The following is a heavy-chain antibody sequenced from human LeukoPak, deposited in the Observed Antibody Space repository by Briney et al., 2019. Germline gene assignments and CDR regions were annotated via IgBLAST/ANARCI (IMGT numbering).Heavy chain of an antibody. J-gene: IGHJ4*02. Sequence: GGSLRLSCAASGFTFSSYAMSWVRQAPGKGLEWVSAISGSGGSTYYADSVKGRFTISRDNAKNSLYLRMNSLRVEDTAVYYCARDYGTSSPFDYWGQGTLVTVSS. CDR2: ISGSGGST. CDR1: GFTFSSYA. V-gene: IGHV3-23*01. CDR3: ARDYGTSSPFDY. D-gene: IGHD4-17*01.